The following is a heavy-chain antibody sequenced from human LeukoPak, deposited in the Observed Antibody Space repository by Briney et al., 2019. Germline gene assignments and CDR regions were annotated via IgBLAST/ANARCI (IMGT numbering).Heavy chain of an antibody. CDR3: AREIGYCSSTSCPFDY. Sequence: SETLSLTCTVSGGSISSYYWSWIRQPAGKGLEWIGRIYTSGSTNYNPSLKSRVTISVDTSKNQFSLKLSSVTAADTAVYYCAREIGYCSSTSCPFDYWGQGTLVTVSS. V-gene: IGHV4-4*07. J-gene: IGHJ4*02. CDR2: IYTSGST. D-gene: IGHD2-2*01. CDR1: GGSISSYY.